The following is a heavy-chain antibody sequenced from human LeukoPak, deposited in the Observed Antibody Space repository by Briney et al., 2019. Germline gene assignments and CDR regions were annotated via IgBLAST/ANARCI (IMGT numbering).Heavy chain of an antibody. CDR3: ARHLAPNDTSGQHPMDV. CDR2: IYPGDSDT. CDR1: GYSFSSYW. Sequence: GESLKISCKGSGYSFSSYWIGWVRQMPGKGLEYMGIIYPGDSDTRYSPSFQGQVTISADKSISTAYLQWSSLKASDTGMYYCARHLAPNDTSGQHPMDVWGQGTTVTVSS. D-gene: IGHD3-22*01. V-gene: IGHV5-51*01. J-gene: IGHJ6*02.